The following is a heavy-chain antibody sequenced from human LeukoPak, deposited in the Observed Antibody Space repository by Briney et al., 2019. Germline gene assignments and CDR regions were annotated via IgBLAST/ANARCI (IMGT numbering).Heavy chain of an antibody. CDR3: AKDEGSGSYPLDY. V-gene: IGHV3-30*18. D-gene: IGHD3-10*01. Sequence: GGSLRLSCAASGFVFSSYSMNWVRQAPGKGLEWVAVISYDGSNKYYADSVKGRFTISRDNSKNTLYLQMNSLKTEDTAVYYCAKDEGSGSYPLDYWGQGTLVTVSS. CDR1: GFVFSSYS. J-gene: IGHJ4*02. CDR2: ISYDGSNK.